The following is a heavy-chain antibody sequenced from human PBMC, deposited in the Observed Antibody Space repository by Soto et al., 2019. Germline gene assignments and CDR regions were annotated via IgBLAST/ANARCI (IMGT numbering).Heavy chain of an antibody. CDR3: ARDGRGLLGFDP. CDR2: ISYDGNYK. Sequence: GGSLRLSCAASGFTFSSYGMHWVRQAPGKGLEWVAIISYDGNYKHHADSVKGRFTISRDNAKNSLYLQMNSLRAEDTAVYYCARDGRGLLGFDPWGQGTLVTVSS. D-gene: IGHD1-26*01. CDR1: GFTFSSYG. J-gene: IGHJ5*02. V-gene: IGHV3-30*03.